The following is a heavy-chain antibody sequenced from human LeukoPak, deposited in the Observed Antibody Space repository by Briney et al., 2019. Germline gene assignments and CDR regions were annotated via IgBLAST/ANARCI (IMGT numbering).Heavy chain of an antibody. CDR1: GFTFSSYA. Sequence: GGSLRLSCAASGFTFSSYAMHWVRQAPGKGLEWVAVISYDGSNKYYADSVKGRFTISRDNSKNTLYLQMNSLRAEDTAVYYCARDSVIAVAVLYFDYWGQGTLVTVSS. V-gene: IGHV3-30-3*01. J-gene: IGHJ4*02. CDR2: ISYDGSNK. D-gene: IGHD6-19*01. CDR3: ARDSVIAVAVLYFDY.